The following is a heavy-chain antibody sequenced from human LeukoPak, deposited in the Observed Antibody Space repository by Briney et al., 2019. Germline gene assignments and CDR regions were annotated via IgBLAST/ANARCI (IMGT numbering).Heavy chain of an antibody. CDR1: GFTFDDYA. CDR3: ARGRFGEFSKSLDF. V-gene: IGHV3-43*02. J-gene: IGHJ4*02. Sequence: PGGSLRLSCTASGFTFDDYAMHWVRQAPGRGLEWLSLISGDGTSTYYAGSVKGRFTVSRDNSKTSQYLQMSSLRADDTAFYYCARGRFGEFSKSLDFWGQGTLVTVSS. D-gene: IGHD3-10*01. CDR2: ISGDGTST.